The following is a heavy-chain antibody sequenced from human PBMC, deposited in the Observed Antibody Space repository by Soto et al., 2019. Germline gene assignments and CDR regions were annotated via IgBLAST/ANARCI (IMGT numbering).Heavy chain of an antibody. CDR1: GFSLSTSGVG. Sequence: QITLKESGPTLVKPTQTLTLTCTFSGFSLSTSGVGVAWIRQPPGKALEWLALIYWDDDKRYSPSLKNRLTVTKDTSKNQVVLIMTNMDPVDTATYYCAHRLYDSSGYSFAYWGQGTLVTVSS. D-gene: IGHD3-22*01. CDR3: AHRLYDSSGYSFAY. V-gene: IGHV2-5*02. CDR2: IYWDDDK. J-gene: IGHJ4*02.